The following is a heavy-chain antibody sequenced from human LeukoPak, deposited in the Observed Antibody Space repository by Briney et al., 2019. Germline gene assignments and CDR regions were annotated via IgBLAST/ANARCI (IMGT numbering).Heavy chain of an antibody. CDR3: ARAPSEVGGYYPEYFRH. V-gene: IGHV3-74*01. Sequence: TGGSLRLSCEASGFTFSRYWMHWVRQAPGKGLAWVSRIKSDGKTNYADSVKGRFTISRDNAKNTVSLQMDSLRAEDTGVYYCARAPSEVGGYYPEYFRHWGQGTLVTVSS. J-gene: IGHJ1*01. CDR2: IKSDGKT. CDR1: GFTFSRYW. D-gene: IGHD3-22*01.